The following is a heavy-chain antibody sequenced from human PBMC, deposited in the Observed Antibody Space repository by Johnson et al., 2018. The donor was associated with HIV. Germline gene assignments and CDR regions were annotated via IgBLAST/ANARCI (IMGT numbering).Heavy chain of an antibody. Sequence: AAGGVTVSRNYMSWVRQAPGKGLEWVPVIYSDGRTSYASTVKGRFTISRDNSKNTEYLQMNSLRAEDTAVYYGARGYILTGDSVAFDMWGQGTMVTVSS. CDR1: GVTVSRNY. D-gene: IGHD3-9*01. CDR2: IYSDGRT. J-gene: IGHJ3*02. CDR3: ARGYILTGDSVAFDM. V-gene: IGHV3-66*01.